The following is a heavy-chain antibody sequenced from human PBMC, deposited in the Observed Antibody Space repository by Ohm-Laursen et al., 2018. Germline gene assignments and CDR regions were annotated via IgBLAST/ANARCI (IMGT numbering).Heavy chain of an antibody. D-gene: IGHD3-22*01. CDR3: ARGYDSSGYYYCFPF. V-gene: IGHV1-18*01. CDR2: ISTYDGKT. CDR1: GYTFNHYG. Sequence: ASVKVSCKTSGYTFNHYGISWVRQAPGQGLEWMGWISTYDGKTQFGQKFQGRVTMNTDMSTSTAYMELSSLRSDDTAVYYCARGYDSSGYYYCFPFWGQGTLVTVSS. J-gene: IGHJ4*02.